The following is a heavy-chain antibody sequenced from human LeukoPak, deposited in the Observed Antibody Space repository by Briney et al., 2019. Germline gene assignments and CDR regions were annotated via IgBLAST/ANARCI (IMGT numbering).Heavy chain of an antibody. D-gene: IGHD3-22*01. V-gene: IGHV4-59*01. CDR3: ARDDSSGYYNWFDP. J-gene: IGHJ5*02. CDR1: GGSISSYY. Sequence: SETLSLTCTVSGGSISSYYWSWIRQPPGKGLEWIGYIYYSGSTNYNPSLKSRVTISVDTSKNQFSLKLSSVTAADTAVYYCARDDSSGYYNWFDPWGQGTLVTVSS. CDR2: IYYSGST.